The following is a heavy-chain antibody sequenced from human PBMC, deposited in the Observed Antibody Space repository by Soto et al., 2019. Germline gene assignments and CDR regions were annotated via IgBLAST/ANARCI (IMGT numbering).Heavy chain of an antibody. Sequence: GGSLRLSCAASGFTVNSNYMSWVRQAPGKELEWVSVIYSGGSTYYADSVKGRFTISRDNSKNTLYLQMNSLRAEDTAVYYCAKDLAAPGPSEFWGQGTLVTVSS. J-gene: IGHJ3*01. CDR1: GFTVNSNY. V-gene: IGHV3-66*01. D-gene: IGHD6-13*01. CDR3: AKDLAAPGPSEF. CDR2: IYSGGST.